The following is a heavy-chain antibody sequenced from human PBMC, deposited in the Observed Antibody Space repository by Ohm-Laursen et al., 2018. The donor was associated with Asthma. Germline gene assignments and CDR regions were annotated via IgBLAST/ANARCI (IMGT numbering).Heavy chain of an antibody. V-gene: IGHV3-48*01. CDR1: GFYFSSYS. J-gene: IGHJ4*02. CDR3: VRDGSSGWHFDY. Sequence: SLRLSCAASGFYFSSYSMHWVRQAPGKGPEWLAFITSGSDIIHYADSVEGRFTISRDNAKKSLHLQMNSPRAEDTAVYYCVRDGSSGWHFDYWGQGTLVIVSS. D-gene: IGHD6-19*01. CDR2: ITSGSDII.